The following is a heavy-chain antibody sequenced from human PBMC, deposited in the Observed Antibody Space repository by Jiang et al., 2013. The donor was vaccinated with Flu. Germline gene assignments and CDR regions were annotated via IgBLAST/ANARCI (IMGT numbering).Heavy chain of an antibody. CDR3: ARDTDYYDSSGYPIMRAFDI. D-gene: IGHD3-22*01. V-gene: IGHV4-31*03. CDR2: IYYSGST. J-gene: IGHJ3*02. CDR1: GGSISSGGYY. Sequence: GSGLVKPSQTLSLTCTVSGGSISSGGYYWSWIRQHPGKGLEWIGYIYYSGSTYYNPSLKSRVIISVDTSKNQFSLKLSSVTAADTAVYYCARDTDYYDSSGYPIMRAFDIWGQGTMVTVSS.